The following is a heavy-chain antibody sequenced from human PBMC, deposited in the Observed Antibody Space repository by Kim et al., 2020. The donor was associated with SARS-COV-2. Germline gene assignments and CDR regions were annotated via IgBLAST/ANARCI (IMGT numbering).Heavy chain of an antibody. Sequence: LKSRVTMSVDTSKTQFSLKLSSVPAADTAVYYCARASSTVTTPNPYYFDYWGQGTLVTVSS. J-gene: IGHJ4*02. V-gene: IGHV4-4*06. D-gene: IGHD4-4*01. CDR3: ARASSTVTTPNPYYFDY.